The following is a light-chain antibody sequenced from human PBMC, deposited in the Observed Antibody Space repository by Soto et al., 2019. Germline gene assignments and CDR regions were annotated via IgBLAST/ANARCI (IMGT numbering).Light chain of an antibody. CDR1: QNIISN. V-gene: IGKV3-20*01. Sequence: EIVMTQSPATLSVSPGERATLSCRASQNIISNLAWYQQKPGQSPRLLIYGASSRATGIPDRFSGSGSGTDFTLTISRLEPEDFAVYYCQQCGTLPGTFGQGTKVDIK. CDR2: GAS. CDR3: QQCGTLPGT. J-gene: IGKJ1*01.